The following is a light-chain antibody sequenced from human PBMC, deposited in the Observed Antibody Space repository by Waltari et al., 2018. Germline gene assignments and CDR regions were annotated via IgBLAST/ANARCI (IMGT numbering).Light chain of an antibody. Sequence: QAVLTQPSSLSASPGASASLTCTLRSGINIGPYWIHWYQQKPGSPPHFLLRFKSDSDKQHGSGVPSRFSGSKDASANAGILLISGLQSEDEADYYCMIWHSSAVVFGGGTKLTVL. V-gene: IGLV5-45*03. CDR1: SGINIGPYW. CDR3: MIWHSSAVV. J-gene: IGLJ2*01. CDR2: FKSDSDK.